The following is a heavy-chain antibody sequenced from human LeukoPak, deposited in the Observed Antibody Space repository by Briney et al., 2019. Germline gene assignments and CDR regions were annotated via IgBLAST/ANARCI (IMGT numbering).Heavy chain of an antibody. J-gene: IGHJ4*02. Sequence: PGGSLRLSCAASGFTFSSYGMSWVRQAPGKGLEWVSAISGSGGSTYYADSVKGRFTISRDNSKNTLYLQMNSLRAEDTAVYYCAKDLSSGNSFDYWGQGTLVTVSS. V-gene: IGHV3-23*01. CDR3: AKDLSSGNSFDY. CDR1: GFTFSSYG. D-gene: IGHD3-10*01. CDR2: ISGSGGST.